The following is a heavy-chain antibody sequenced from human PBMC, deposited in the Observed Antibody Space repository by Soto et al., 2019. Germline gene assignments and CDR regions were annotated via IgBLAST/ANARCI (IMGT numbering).Heavy chain of an antibody. Sequence: QVPLVQSGAEVKKPGASVKVSCKASGYTFSSYGISWVRQAPGQGLEWMGWISAYNGNTNYAQKLQGRVTMTTDTSTSTAYMELRSLRSDDTAVYYCARDRPYSYDSSAYPAFDYWGQGTLVTVSS. D-gene: IGHD3-22*01. CDR2: ISAYNGNT. V-gene: IGHV1-18*01. CDR3: ARDRPYSYDSSAYPAFDY. J-gene: IGHJ4*02. CDR1: GYTFSSYG.